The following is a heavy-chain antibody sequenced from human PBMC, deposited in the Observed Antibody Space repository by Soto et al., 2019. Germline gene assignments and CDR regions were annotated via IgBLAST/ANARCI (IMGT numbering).Heavy chain of an antibody. CDR1: GFTFSSYA. V-gene: IGHV3-23*01. J-gene: IGHJ4*02. CDR3: AKDRDPIAHSGSMVYFDY. CDR2: ISGSGGST. D-gene: IGHD1-26*01. Sequence: PGGSLRLSCAASGFTFSSYAMSWVRQAPGKGLEWVSAISGSGGSTYYADSVKGRFTISRDNSKNTLYLQMNSLRAEDTAVYYCAKDRDPIAHSGSMVYFDYWGQGTLVTVSS.